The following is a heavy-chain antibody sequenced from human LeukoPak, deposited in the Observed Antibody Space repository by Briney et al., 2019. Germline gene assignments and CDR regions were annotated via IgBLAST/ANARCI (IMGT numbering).Heavy chain of an antibody. CDR1: GFTFSSYS. Sequence: GGSLRLSCAASGFTFSSYSMNWVRQAPGKGLEWVSYISSSSSTIYYADSVEGRFTISRDNAKNSLYLQMNSLRDEDTAVYYCARDYPYLIDRYNWNYVNWFDPWGQGTLVTVSS. D-gene: IGHD1-7*01. J-gene: IGHJ5*02. V-gene: IGHV3-48*02. CDR2: ISSSSSTI. CDR3: ARDYPYLIDRYNWNYVNWFDP.